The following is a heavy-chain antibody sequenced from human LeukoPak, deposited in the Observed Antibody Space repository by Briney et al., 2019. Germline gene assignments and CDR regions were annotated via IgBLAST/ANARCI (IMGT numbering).Heavy chain of an antibody. V-gene: IGHV4-59*08. J-gene: IGHJ6*02. D-gene: IGHD3-22*01. CDR2: IYYSGST. CDR1: GGSISGYF. CDR3: ARQQYYYDNSGSWFYYYGMDV. Sequence: PSETLSLTCTVSGGSISGYFWSWIRQPPGKGLQWIGYIYYSGSTNYNPSLKSRVTISVDTSKNQFSLELSSVTAADTALYYYARQQYYYDNSGSWFYYYGMDVWGQGPRSPSP.